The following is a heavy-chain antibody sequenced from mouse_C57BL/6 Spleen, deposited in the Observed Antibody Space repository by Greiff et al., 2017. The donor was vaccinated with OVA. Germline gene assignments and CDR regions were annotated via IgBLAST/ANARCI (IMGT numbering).Heavy chain of an antibody. CDR1: GFTFTDYY. CDR3: ARLGNAMDY. V-gene: IGHV7-3*01. CDR2: IRNKANGYTT. Sequence: EVQRVESGGGLVQPGGSLSLSCAASGFTFTDYYMSWVRQPPGKALEWLGFIRNKANGYTTEYSASVKGRFTISRDNSQSILYLQMNALRAEDSATYYCARLGNAMDYWGQGTSVTVSS. J-gene: IGHJ4*01.